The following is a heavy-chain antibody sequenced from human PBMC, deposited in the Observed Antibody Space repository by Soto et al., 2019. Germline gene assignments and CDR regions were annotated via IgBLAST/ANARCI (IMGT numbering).Heavy chain of an antibody. CDR2: IYHSGST. CDR1: GGSISSSKW. Sequence: QVQLQESGPRLVKPSGTLSLTCAVSGGSISSSKWWSWVRQSPGKGLEWIGEIYHSGSTNYNPSLKSRVTISVDKSKNEFSLELSSVTAADAAVYYCARDPVFIAPRSGMDVWGQGTTVPVSS. V-gene: IGHV4-4*02. CDR3: ARDPVFIAPRSGMDV. D-gene: IGHD3-3*01. J-gene: IGHJ6*02.